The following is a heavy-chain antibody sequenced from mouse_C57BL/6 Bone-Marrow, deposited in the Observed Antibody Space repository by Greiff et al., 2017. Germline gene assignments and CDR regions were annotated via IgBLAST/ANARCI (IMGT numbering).Heavy chain of an antibody. CDR1: GYTFTSYG. J-gene: IGHJ3*01. CDR2: IYIGNGYT. Sequence: EVQLQQSGAELVRPGSSVKMSCKTSGYTFTSYGINWVKQRPGQGLEWIGYIYIGNGYTAYNEKFKGKATLTSDTSSSTAYMQLSSLTSEDSAIYFCARHYDGFGLAYWGQGTLVTVSA. CDR3: ARHYDGFGLAY. V-gene: IGHV1-58*01. D-gene: IGHD2-3*01.